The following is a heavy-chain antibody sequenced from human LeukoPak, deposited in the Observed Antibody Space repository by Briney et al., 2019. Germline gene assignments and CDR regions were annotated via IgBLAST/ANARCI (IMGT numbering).Heavy chain of an antibody. J-gene: IGHJ4*02. CDR3: ARGGGYCSSTSCYGYDY. CDR1: GFTFSSYS. CDR2: ISSSSSYI. Sequence: GGSLRLSCAASGFTFSSYSMNWVRQAPGKGLEWVSSISSSSSYIYYAGSVKGRFTISRDNDKNSLYLQMNSLRAEDTAVYYCARGGGYCSSTSCYGYDYWGQGTLVTVSS. D-gene: IGHD2-2*01. V-gene: IGHV3-21*01.